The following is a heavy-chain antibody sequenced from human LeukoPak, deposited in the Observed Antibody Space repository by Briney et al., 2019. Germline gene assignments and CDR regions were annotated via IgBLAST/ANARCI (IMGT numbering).Heavy chain of an antibody. CDR2: IFYSGST. CDR3: ARGRFSGRRNNWFDP. J-gene: IGHJ5*02. Sequence: SETLSLTCTVSGGSISTSSYYWGWVRQPPGKGLEWIGNIFYSGSTYYSPSLKSRVTISLDTSKNQFSLKLSSVTAADTAVYYCARGRFSGRRNNWFDPWGQGTLVTVSS. CDR1: GGSISTSSYY. D-gene: IGHD6-19*01. V-gene: IGHV4-39*07.